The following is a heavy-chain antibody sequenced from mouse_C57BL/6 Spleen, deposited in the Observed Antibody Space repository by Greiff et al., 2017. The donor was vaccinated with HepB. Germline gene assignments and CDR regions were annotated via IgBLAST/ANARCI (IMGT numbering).Heavy chain of an antibody. J-gene: IGHJ2*01. CDR2: ISDGGSYT. CDR1: GFTFSSYA. Sequence: EVNVVESGGGLVKPGGSLKLSCAASGFTFSSYAMSWVRQNPEKRLEWVATISDGGSYTYYPDNVKGRFTISRDNAKNNLYLQMSHLKSEDTAMYYCARDQGNWDVGYYFDYWGQGTTLTVSS. V-gene: IGHV5-4*01. CDR3: ARDQGNWDVGYYFDY. D-gene: IGHD4-1*01.